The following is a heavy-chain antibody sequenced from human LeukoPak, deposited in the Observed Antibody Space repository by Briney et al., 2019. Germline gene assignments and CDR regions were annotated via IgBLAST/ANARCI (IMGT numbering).Heavy chain of an antibody. D-gene: IGHD3-10*01. CDR1: RGSISSSSYY. J-gene: IGHJ4*02. CDR3: ARQGQYYGSGSQFDY. CDR2: NYYSGST. V-gene: IGHV4-39*01. Sequence: SETLSLTCPLSRGSISSSSYYWGGIRQPPGKGLEWIGSNYYSGSTYYNPSLKSRVTISVDTSKNQFSLKLSSVTAADTAVYYCARQGQYYGSGSQFDYWGQGTLVTVSS.